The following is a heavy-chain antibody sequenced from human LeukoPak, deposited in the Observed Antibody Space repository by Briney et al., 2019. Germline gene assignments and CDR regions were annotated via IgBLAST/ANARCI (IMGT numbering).Heavy chain of an antibody. CDR3: ASSVYDSSGYWFDP. D-gene: IGHD3-22*01. Sequence: KPSETLSLTCTVSGGSISSYYWSWIRQPAGKGLEWIGRIYTSGSTNYNPSLKSRVTMSVDTSKNQFSLKLSSVTAADTAVYCCASSVYDSSGYWFDPWGQGTLVTVSS. V-gene: IGHV4-4*07. CDR2: IYTSGST. CDR1: GGSISSYY. J-gene: IGHJ5*02.